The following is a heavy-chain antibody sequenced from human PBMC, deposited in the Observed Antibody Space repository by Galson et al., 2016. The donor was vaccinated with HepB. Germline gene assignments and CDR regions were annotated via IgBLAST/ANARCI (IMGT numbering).Heavy chain of an antibody. CDR2: INTAKGDT. J-gene: IGHJ3*02. CDR3: ARRLVGSYGNAFDI. D-gene: IGHD2-8*02. CDR1: GYTFTAYA. Sequence: VKVSCKASGYTFTAYAIHWVRQAPGQRLEWMAWINTAKGDTRYSQKLQGRVTLTRDTSATTASMELSSLRSEDTAVYYCARRLVGSYGNAFDIWGQGTLVTVSS. V-gene: IGHV1-3*04.